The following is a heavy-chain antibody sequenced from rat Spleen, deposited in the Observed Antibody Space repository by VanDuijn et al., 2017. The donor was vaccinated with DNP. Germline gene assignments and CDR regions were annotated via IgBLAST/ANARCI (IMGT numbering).Heavy chain of an antibody. J-gene: IGHJ2*01. CDR3: GKNTGYYFDH. CDR1: GFTFSDYN. Sequence: EVHLVESGGGLVQPGRSLKLSCAASGFTFSDYNMAWVRQAPKKGLEWVATISYEGSSTYYRDSVKGRFTISRDNAKSSLYLQMNSLKSEDTATYYCGKNTGYYFDHWGQGVMVTVSS. V-gene: IGHV5-7*01. CDR2: ISYEGSST. D-gene: IGHD4-1*01.